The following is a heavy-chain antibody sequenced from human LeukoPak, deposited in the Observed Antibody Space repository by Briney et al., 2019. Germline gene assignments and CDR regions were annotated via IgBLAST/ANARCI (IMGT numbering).Heavy chain of an antibody. D-gene: IGHD1-26*01. CDR3: ARVRAVGATPSPFYYYGMDV. J-gene: IGHJ6*02. CDR2: INHSGST. Sequence: PGGSLSLSCAASGFTFSNAWLSWVRQAPGKGLEWIGEINHSGSTNYNPSLKSRVTISVDTSKNQFSLKLSSVTAADTAVYYCARVRAVGATPSPFYYYGMDVWGQGTTVTVSS. V-gene: IGHV4-34*01. CDR1: GFTFSNAW.